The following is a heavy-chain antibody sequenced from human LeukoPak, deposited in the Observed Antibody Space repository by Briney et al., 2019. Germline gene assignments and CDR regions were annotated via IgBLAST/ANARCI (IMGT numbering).Heavy chain of an antibody. CDR2: IIPIFVIA. V-gene: IGHV1-69*17. Sequence: GSSGKVSCKPSRGTFTSYAISWVRQAPGQGVEWRGGIIPIFVIAHYAQKFQRRVTITADKSTSTAYMELSSLRSEDTAVYYCARERKWDYYDSSGYYRGVYFDYWGQGTLVTVSS. CDR3: ARERKWDYYDSSGYYRGVYFDY. CDR1: RGTFTSYA. D-gene: IGHD3-22*01. J-gene: IGHJ4*02.